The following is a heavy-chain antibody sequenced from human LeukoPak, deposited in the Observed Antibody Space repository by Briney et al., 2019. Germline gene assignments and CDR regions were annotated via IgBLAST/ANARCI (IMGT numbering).Heavy chain of an antibody. D-gene: IGHD6-19*01. CDR3: AKGKAVTGIGGDFDY. J-gene: IGHJ4*02. CDR2: INHSGDST. CDR1: EFTFSTYA. Sequence: GGSLRLSCAASEFTFSTYAMTWVRQAPGEGLEWVSSINHSGDSTYYSDSVKGRFTISRDNSKNTLYLQMNSLRAEDTAVYYCAKGKAVTGIGGDFDYWGQGTLVTVSS. V-gene: IGHV3-23*01.